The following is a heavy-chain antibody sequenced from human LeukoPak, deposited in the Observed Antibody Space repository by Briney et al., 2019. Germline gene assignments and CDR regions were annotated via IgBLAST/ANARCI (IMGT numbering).Heavy chain of an antibody. CDR1: GYTFTSYD. Sequence: ASVKVSCKASGYTFTSYDINWVRQGTGQGHEWMGWMDPNSGNTGYAQKFQGRVTMTRNTSISTAYMELSSLRSEDTAMYYCARGRYDSSGYFTYWGQGTLVTVSS. CDR3: ARGRYDSSGYFTY. CDR2: MDPNSGNT. J-gene: IGHJ4*02. D-gene: IGHD3-22*01. V-gene: IGHV1-8*01.